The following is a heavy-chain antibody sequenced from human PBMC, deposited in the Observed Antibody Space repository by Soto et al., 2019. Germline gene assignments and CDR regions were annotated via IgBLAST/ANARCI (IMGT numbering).Heavy chain of an antibody. V-gene: IGHV3-23*01. CDR1: GFTFSTYA. J-gene: IGHJ4*02. D-gene: IGHD2-2*01. CDR2: ISGNGGDYT. CDR3: VPLCRYCSTTTPS. Sequence: EVQLLESGGGLVQPGGSLRLSCAASGFTFSTYAMSWVRQAPRKGLEWVSAISGNGGDYTYYADSVKGRFTISGDNSKNPLYLQMNRLRAEDTAVYYCVPLCRYCSTTTPSWGQGTLVTVSS.